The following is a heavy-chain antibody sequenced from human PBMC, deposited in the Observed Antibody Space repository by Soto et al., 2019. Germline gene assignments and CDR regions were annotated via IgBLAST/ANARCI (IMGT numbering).Heavy chain of an antibody. CDR1: GFTFSRYW. D-gene: IGHD4-17*01. Sequence: GGSLRLSCAASGFTFSRYWMSWVRQTPGKGLEWVANIKEDGSDKYYVDSVKGRFTISRDNAKNSLYLQMTSLRADDTAVYYCARDDGIRCVDIWGQGTMVTVSS. CDR3: ARDDGIRCVDI. CDR2: IKEDGSDK. V-gene: IGHV3-7*05. J-gene: IGHJ3*02.